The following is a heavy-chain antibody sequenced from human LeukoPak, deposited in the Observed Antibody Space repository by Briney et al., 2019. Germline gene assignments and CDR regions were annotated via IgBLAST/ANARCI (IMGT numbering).Heavy chain of an antibody. CDR2: INAGNANT. V-gene: IGHV1-3*01. J-gene: IGHJ5*02. D-gene: IGHD2-15*01. Sequence: ASVKVSCKASGYTFTSYAIHWVRQAPGQRLEWMGWINAGNANTKYSQKFQGRVTMTTDTSTSTAYMELRSLRSDDTAVYYCARQYCSGGSCYGIDPWGQGTLVTVSS. CDR1: GYTFTSYA. CDR3: ARQYCSGGSCYGIDP.